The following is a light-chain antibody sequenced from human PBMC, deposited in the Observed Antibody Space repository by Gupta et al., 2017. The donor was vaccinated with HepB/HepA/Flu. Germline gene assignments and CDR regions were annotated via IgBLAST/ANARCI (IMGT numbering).Light chain of an antibody. J-gene: IGLJ1*01. V-gene: IGLV2-14*01. Sequence: QSALTQPASVSASPGQSITISCTGTSGDIGAYNYVSWYQQHPGKVPILLIYNVVNRPSGVSTRFSGSKFANTASLTISGLQPEDEADYYCSSYTTTLIFVFGTGTKVTVL. CDR1: SGDIGAYNY. CDR3: SSYTTTLIFV. CDR2: NVV.